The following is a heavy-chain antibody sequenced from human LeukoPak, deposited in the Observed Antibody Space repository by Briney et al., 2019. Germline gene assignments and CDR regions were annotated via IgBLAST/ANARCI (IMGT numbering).Heavy chain of an antibody. CDR2: IRYDGSNE. J-gene: IGHJ1*01. Sequence: PGGSLRLSCAASGFTFSSYGMHWVRQAPGKGLEWVAFIRYDGSNEYYADSVKGRFTISRDNAKNTLYLQMNSLRAEDTAVYYCARDPDPDYGGNPAEYFQHWGQGTLVTVSS. CDR3: ARDPDPDYGGNPAEYFQH. CDR1: GFTFSSYG. V-gene: IGHV3-30*02. D-gene: IGHD4-23*01.